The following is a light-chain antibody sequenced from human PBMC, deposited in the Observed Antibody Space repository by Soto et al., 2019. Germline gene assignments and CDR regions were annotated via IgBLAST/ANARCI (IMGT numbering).Light chain of an antibody. V-gene: IGLV2-14*03. J-gene: IGLJ2*01. Sequence: QSALTQPASVSGSPGQSITISCTGTNSDVGGYNYVSWYQHQPGKVPKLMFYGVNNRPSGVSHRFSASKSGNTASLIISGLQTEDEADYYCVSYTSSNTLVFGGGTQLTVL. CDR3: VSYTSSNTLV. CDR2: GVN. CDR1: NSDVGGYNY.